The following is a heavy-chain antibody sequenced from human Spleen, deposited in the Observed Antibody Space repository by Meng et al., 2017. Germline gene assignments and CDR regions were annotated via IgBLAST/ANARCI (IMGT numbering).Heavy chain of an antibody. CDR2: IGHSGTT. CDR1: GGSISTSGYY. V-gene: IGHV4-39*01. D-gene: IGHD6-19*01. CDR3: VRSSGWVRTGFDP. J-gene: IGHJ5*02. Sequence: QVQLQQSGPGLLKPSEALSLTCCVSGGSISTSGYYWGWIRQPPGKGLEWIGSIGHSGTTYYTPSLRRRVTVSIDTSKNQFSLEVTSVTAADTAVYYCVRSSGWVRTGFDPWGQGTLVTVSS.